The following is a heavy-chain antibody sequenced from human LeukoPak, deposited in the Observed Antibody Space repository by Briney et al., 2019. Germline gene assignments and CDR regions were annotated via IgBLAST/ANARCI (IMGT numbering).Heavy chain of an antibody. D-gene: IGHD6-13*01. CDR3: ARDGAAAWVMDV. CDR2: IIPIFGTA. Sequence: SVKVSCKASGGTFSSYAISRVRQAPGQGLEWMGGIIPIFGTANYAQKFQGRVTITTDESTSTAYMELSSLRSEDTAVYYCARDGAAAWVMDVWGKGTTVTVSS. CDR1: GGTFSSYA. J-gene: IGHJ6*04. V-gene: IGHV1-69*05.